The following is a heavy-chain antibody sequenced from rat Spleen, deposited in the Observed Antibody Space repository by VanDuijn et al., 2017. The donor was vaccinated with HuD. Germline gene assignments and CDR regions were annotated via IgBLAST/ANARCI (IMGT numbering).Heavy chain of an antibody. Sequence: EVQLKESGPGLVQPSQTLSLTCTVSGFSLTDYNVHWVRQPPGKGLEWMGVMWSGGSTAYNSALTSRLSISWDTSKNQVFLKLNSLQTDDTAIYYCTRDRLGAYYFDSWGQGTLVTVSS. CDR2: MWSGGST. CDR3: TRDRLGAYYFDS. CDR1: GFSLTDYN. J-gene: IGHJ3*01. D-gene: IGHD5-1*01. V-gene: IGHV2S63*01.